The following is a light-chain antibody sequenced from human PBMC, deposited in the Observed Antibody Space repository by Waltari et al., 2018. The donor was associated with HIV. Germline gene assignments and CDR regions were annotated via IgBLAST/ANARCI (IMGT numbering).Light chain of an antibody. J-gene: IGLJ3*02. Sequence: QSVLTQPPSASGTPGQRVTISCSVSNSNIGSNYVYWYQQLPGTAPKLLMYMNNQRPSGVPDRFSGSKSGTSASLAISGLRSDDEADYYCAAWDASLSAWVFGGGTKLTVL. CDR2: MNN. CDR1: NSNIGSNY. V-gene: IGLV1-47*01. CDR3: AAWDASLSAWV.